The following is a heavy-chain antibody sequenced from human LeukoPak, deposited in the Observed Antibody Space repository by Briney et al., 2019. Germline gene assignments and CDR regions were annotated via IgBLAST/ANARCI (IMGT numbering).Heavy chain of an antibody. D-gene: IGHD6-13*01. CDR1: GYTFTSYY. Sequence: GASVKVSCKASGYTFTSYYIHWVRQAPGQGLEWMGIINPSGGSTSYAQKFQGRVTMTRDMSTSTVYMELSSLRSEDTAVYYCARGGIAAAGTSGRGRWFDPWGQGTLVIVSS. CDR2: INPSGGST. CDR3: ARGGIAAAGTSGRGRWFDP. V-gene: IGHV1-46*01. J-gene: IGHJ5*02.